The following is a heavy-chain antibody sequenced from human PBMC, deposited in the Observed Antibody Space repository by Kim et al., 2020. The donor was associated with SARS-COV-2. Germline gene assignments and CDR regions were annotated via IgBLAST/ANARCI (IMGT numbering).Heavy chain of an antibody. Sequence: GVSLRLSCAASGFTFSSFSMNWVRQAPGKGLEWISSISSSSSSIYYADSVKGRFTISRDNAKNSLYLQMNSLRDEDTAVYYCARDLYSSGWSDYWGQGTL. D-gene: IGHD6-19*01. V-gene: IGHV3-48*02. CDR2: ISSSSSSI. CDR3: ARDLYSSGWSDY. J-gene: IGHJ4*02. CDR1: GFTFSSFS.